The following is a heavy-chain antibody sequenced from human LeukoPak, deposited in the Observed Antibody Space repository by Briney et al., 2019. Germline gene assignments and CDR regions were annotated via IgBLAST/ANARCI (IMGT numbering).Heavy chain of an antibody. CDR2: IYYSGST. CDR3: ARLEELVRYGMDV. J-gene: IGHJ6*02. Sequence: ETLSLXXTVSGGSISSYYWSWIRQPPGKGLEWIGYIYYSGSTNYNPSLKSRVTISVDTSKNQFSLKLSSVTAADTAVYYCARLEELVRYGMDVWGQGTTVTVSS. CDR1: GGSISSYY. D-gene: IGHD6-6*01. V-gene: IGHV4-59*01.